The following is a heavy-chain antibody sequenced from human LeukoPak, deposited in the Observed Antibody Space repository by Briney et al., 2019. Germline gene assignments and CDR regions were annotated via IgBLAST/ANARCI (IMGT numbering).Heavy chain of an antibody. J-gene: IGHJ4*02. D-gene: IGHD4-11*01. CDR1: GYTFTNYF. CDR3: ARDYSNARAFDY. CDR2: INPSGGST. Sequence: ASVKVSCKASGYTFTNYFIHWVRQAPGRELEWMGIINPSGGSTSYAQKFQGTVTMTRDTSTNTVYMELSSLRSEDTAVYYCARDYSNARAFDYWGQGTLVTVSS. V-gene: IGHV1-46*01.